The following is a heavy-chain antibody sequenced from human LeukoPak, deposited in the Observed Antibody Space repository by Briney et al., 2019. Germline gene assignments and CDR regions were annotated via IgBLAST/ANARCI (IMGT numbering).Heavy chain of an antibody. Sequence: PSETLSLTCTVSGGSISSSGYYWGWLRQPPGKGLEWFGSIYYSGSTYYNPSLKRRVTISVDTSKNQFSLKLSSVAAADTAVYYCARDPTAAGKGAWFDPWGQGTLVTVSS. CDR2: IYYSGST. D-gene: IGHD6-13*01. V-gene: IGHV4-39*02. J-gene: IGHJ5*02. CDR3: ARDPTAAGKGAWFDP. CDR1: GGSISSSGYY.